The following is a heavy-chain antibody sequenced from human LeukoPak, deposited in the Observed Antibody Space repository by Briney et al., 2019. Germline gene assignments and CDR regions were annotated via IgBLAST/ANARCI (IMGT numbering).Heavy chain of an antibody. V-gene: IGHV3-21*01. CDR1: GFTLSRYS. D-gene: IGHD4-17*01. CDR3: ARAADYGLFDY. J-gene: IGHJ4*02. CDR2: ISSSSSYI. Sequence: GGSLRLSCAASGFTLSRYSINWVRQAPGKGLEWGSSISSSSSYIYYADSVKGRFTISRDNAKNSLYLQMNSLRAEDTAVYYCARAADYGLFDYWGQGTQVTVSS.